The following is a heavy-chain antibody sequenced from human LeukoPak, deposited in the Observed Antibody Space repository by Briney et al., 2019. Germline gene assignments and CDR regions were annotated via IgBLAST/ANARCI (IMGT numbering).Heavy chain of an antibody. Sequence: ASVKVSCKASGYTFTSYGISWVRQAPGQGLEWMGWISAYNGNTNYAQKLQDRVTVTTDTSTSTAYMELRSLRSDDTAVYYCARSGGSGWYSTGYFQHWGQGTLVTVSS. D-gene: IGHD6-19*01. CDR3: ARSGGSGWYSTGYFQH. CDR1: GYTFTSYG. V-gene: IGHV1-18*04. J-gene: IGHJ1*01. CDR2: ISAYNGNT.